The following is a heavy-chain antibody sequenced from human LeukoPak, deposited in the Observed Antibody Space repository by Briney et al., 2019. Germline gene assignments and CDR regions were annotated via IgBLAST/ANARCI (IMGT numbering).Heavy chain of an antibody. J-gene: IGHJ6*02. CDR1: GFPFSSYE. D-gene: IGHD6-13*01. CDR2: IDPDGSTT. V-gene: IGHV3-74*01. CDR3: TRVQAGRAGLMDV. Sequence: GGSLRLSCAASGFPFSSYEMDWVRQAPGEGLVWVSRIDPDGSTTNYADSVKGRFTASRDNAKNTLYLQMNSLRAEDTALYYCTRVQAGRAGLMDVWGRGTTVTVSS.